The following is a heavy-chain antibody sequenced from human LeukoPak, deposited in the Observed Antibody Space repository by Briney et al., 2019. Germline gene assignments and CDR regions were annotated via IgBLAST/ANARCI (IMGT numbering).Heavy chain of an antibody. V-gene: IGHV4-59*01. D-gene: IGHD3-3*01. CDR3: ARYNYDFWSGYSKWFDP. CDR1: GGSISSYY. CDR2: IYYGGST. Sequence: PSETLSLTCTVSGGSISSYYWSWIRQPPGKGLEWIGYIYYGGSTNYNPSLKSRVTISVDTSKNQFSPKLSSVTAADTAVYYCARYNYDFWSGYSKWFDPWGQGTLVTVSS. J-gene: IGHJ5*02.